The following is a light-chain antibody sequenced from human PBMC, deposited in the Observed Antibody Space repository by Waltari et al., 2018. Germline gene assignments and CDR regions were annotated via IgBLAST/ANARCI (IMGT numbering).Light chain of an antibody. V-gene: IGKV3-11*01. Sequence: EIVLTQSPATLSLSPGERATLSCRASQSVSSYLAWYQQKPGQAPRLLIYDASNRATGSPARFSGSGSGTDFTLTISSLEPEDFAVYYCQQRSNWPPGSLTFGGGTKVEIK. CDR1: QSVSSY. J-gene: IGKJ4*01. CDR2: DAS. CDR3: QQRSNWPPGSLT.